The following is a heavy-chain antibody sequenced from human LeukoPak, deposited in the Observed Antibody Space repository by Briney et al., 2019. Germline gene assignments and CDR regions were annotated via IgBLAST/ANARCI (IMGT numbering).Heavy chain of an antibody. CDR3: AADLWFQPTLDWFDP. CDR1: GFTFSSYG. Sequence: GGSPRLSCAASGFTFSSYGMHWVRQAPGKGLEWVAFIRYDGSNKYYADSVKGRFTISRDNSKNTLYLQVNSLRAEDTAVYYCAADLWFQPTLDWFDPWGRGTLVTVSS. V-gene: IGHV3-30*02. D-gene: IGHD2-21*01. CDR2: IRYDGSNK. J-gene: IGHJ5*02.